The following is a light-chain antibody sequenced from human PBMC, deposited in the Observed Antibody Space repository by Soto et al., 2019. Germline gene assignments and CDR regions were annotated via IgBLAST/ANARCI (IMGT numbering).Light chain of an antibody. CDR1: QSVSSY. V-gene: IGKV3-20*01. J-gene: IGKJ4*01. CDR2: GAS. CDR3: QQYGTSPLT. Sequence: EIVFTQSPASLSLSPGERATLSCSASQSVSSYLAWYQQKPGQAPRLLIYGASSRATGIPDRFSGSGAGTDFTLTISRLEPEDFAVYYCQQYGTSPLTFGGGTKVDI.